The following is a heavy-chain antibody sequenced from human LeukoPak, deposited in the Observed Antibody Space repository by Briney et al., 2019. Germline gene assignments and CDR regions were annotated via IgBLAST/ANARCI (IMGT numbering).Heavy chain of an antibody. CDR2: ISGSGGST. V-gene: IGHV3-23*01. CDR1: GSTFSSYA. Sequence: GGSLRLSCAASGSTFSSYAMSWVRQAPGKGLEWVSAISGSGGSTYYADSVKGRFTISRDNSKNTLYLQMNSLKTEDTAVYYCTTDEINSDSYGYYFDYWGQGTLVTVSS. J-gene: IGHJ4*02. D-gene: IGHD5-18*01. CDR3: TTDEINSDSYGYYFDY.